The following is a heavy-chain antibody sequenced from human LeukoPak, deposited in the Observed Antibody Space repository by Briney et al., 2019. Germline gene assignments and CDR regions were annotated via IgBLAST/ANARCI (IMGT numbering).Heavy chain of an antibody. CDR1: GGSFSGCY. J-gene: IGHJ4*02. CDR3: ARHLPSPELQFYFDY. Sequence: PSETLSLTCAVYGGSFSGCYWSWIRQPPGKGLEWIGEINHSGSTNYNPSLKSRVTISVDTSKNQFSLKLNSVTAADTAVYYCARHLPSPELQFYFDYWGPGTLVTVSS. CDR2: INHSGST. D-gene: IGHD5-24*01. V-gene: IGHV4-34*01.